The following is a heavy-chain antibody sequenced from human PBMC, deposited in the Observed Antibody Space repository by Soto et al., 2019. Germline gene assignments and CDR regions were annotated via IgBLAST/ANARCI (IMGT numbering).Heavy chain of an antibody. J-gene: IGHJ3*02. Sequence: QVQLVQSGAEVKKPGSSVKVSCKASGGTFSSYAISWVRQAPGQGLEWMGGIIPIFGTANYAQKLQGRVTITEDESTSTAYMELSRLRSEDTAVYYCVRRDYYDSSGFDAFDIWCQGTMVTVSS. CDR2: IIPIFGTA. CDR1: GGTFSSYA. CDR3: VRRDYYDSSGFDAFDI. V-gene: IGHV1-69*01. D-gene: IGHD3-22*01.